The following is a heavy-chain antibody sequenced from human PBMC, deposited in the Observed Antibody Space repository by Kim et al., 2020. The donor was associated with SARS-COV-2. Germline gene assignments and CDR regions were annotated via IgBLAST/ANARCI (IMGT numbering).Heavy chain of an antibody. CDR3: ERDTPHWENVVVITATQGPNCYGRSV. Sequence: ASVKVSCKASGYTFTSYGISWVRQAPGQGLEWMGWISAYNGNTNYAHKLQGRVTMTTDTSTSQAYMELRSQRSDDTAVYYCERDTPHWENVVVITATQGPNCYGRSVRGQGTWVNV. CDR1: GYTFTSYG. V-gene: IGHV1-18*01. CDR2: ISAYNGNT. D-gene: IGHD2-15*01. J-gene: IGHJ6*02.